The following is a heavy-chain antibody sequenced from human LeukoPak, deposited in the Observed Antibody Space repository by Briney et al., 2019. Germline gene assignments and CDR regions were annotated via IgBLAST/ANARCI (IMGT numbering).Heavy chain of an antibody. D-gene: IGHD6-19*01. CDR2: INTNTGNP. Sequence: GASVKVSCKASGYTFTGYYMHWVRQAPGQGLEWMGWINTNTGNPTYAQGFTGRFVFSLDTSVSTAYLQISSLKAEDTAVYYCWIAVAGTIDYWGQGTLVTVSS. V-gene: IGHV7-4-1*02. CDR1: GYTFTGYY. J-gene: IGHJ4*02. CDR3: WIAVAGTIDY.